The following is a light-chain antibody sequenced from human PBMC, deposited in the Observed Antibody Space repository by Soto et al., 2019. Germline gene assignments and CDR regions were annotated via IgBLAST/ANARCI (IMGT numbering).Light chain of an antibody. J-gene: IGKJ1*01. V-gene: IGKV3-20*01. CDR3: QQYGRSPPWT. CDR2: GAS. CDR1: QSVSSSY. Sequence: EIVLTQSPGTLSLSPGERATLSCRASQSVSSSYLAWYQQKPGQAPRLLIYGASSRATGIPDRFSGGGSGTDFTLTISRLEHEDFAVYYCQQYGRSPPWTFGQGTKVEIK.